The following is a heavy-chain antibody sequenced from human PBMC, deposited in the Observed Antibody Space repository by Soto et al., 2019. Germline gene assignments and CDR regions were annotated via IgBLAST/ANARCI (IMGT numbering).Heavy chain of an antibody. CDR3: ANDFWSDQYYYYYYGMDV. Sequence: QVQLVESGGGVVQPGRSLRLSCAASGFTFSSYGMHWVRQAPGKGLEWVAVISYDGSNKYYADSVKGRFTISRDNSKNTLYLQMNSLGAEDTAVYYCANDFWSDQYYYYYYGMDVWGQGTTVTVSS. V-gene: IGHV3-30*18. CDR2: ISYDGSNK. CDR1: GFTFSSYG. J-gene: IGHJ6*02. D-gene: IGHD3-3*01.